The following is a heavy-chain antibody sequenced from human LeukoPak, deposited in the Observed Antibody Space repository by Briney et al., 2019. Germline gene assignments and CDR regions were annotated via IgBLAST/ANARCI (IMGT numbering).Heavy chain of an antibody. J-gene: IGHJ4*02. CDR1: GFTFSSYS. CDR3: ASRSGDSSGHLPRY. Sequence: PGGSLRLSCAASGFTFSSYSMNWVRQAPGKGLEWVSSISSSSSYIYYADSVKGRFTISRDNAKSSLYLQMNSLRAEDTAVYYCASRSGDSSGHLPRYWGQGTLVTVSS. D-gene: IGHD3-22*01. CDR2: ISSSSSYI. V-gene: IGHV3-21*01.